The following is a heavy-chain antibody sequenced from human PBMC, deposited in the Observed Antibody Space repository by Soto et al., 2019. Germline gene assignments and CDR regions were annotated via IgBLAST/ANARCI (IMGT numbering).Heavy chain of an antibody. J-gene: IGHJ5*02. CDR2: IYYSGST. CDR3: ARDQQQVVRRWFDP. Sequence: SETLSLTCTVSGGSISSGGYYWSWIRQHPGKGLEWIGYIYYSGSTYYNPSLKSRVTISVDTSKNQFSLKLSSVTAADTAVYYCARDQQQVVRRWFDPWGQGTLVTVSS. CDR1: GGSISSGGYY. V-gene: IGHV4-31*03. D-gene: IGHD6-13*01.